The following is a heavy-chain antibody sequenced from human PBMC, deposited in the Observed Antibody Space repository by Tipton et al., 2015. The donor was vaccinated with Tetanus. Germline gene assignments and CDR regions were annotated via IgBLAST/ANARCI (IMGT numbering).Heavy chain of an antibody. V-gene: IGHV5-51*01. CDR3: ARRFGPYTGDRIWHFDL. Sequence: QSGPEVKKTGESLKISCQGSGYNFNLYWIAWVRQMPGKGLEWMGIIYPGDSDTTYSPSFQGHVTISAGKSISTAYLQWSSLKASDTAVYFCARRFGPYTGDRIWHFDLWGRGTRVTVSS. CDR2: IYPGDSDT. J-gene: IGHJ2*01. D-gene: IGHD7-27*01. CDR1: GYNFNLYW.